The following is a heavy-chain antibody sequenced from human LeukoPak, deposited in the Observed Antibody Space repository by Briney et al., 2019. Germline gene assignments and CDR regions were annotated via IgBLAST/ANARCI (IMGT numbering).Heavy chain of an antibody. D-gene: IGHD3-10*01. J-gene: IGHJ6*02. V-gene: IGHV3-13*01. CDR1: GLTFSSYD. CDR3: ARVLAQRSGGLGTYGMDV. CDR2: IGTAGDT. Sequence: GGSLRLSCAASGLTFSSYDMHWVRQATGKGLEWVSAIGTAGDTYYPGSVKGRFTISRENAKNSLYLQMNSLRAGDTAVYYCARVLAQRSGGLGTYGMDVWGQGTTVTVSS.